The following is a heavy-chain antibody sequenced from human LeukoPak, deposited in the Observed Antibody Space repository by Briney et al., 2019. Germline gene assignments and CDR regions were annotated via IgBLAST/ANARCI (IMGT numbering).Heavy chain of an antibody. CDR3: ARSYYDFWSGYLSIGSWFDP. V-gene: IGHV1-69*05. J-gene: IGHJ5*02. D-gene: IGHD3-3*01. CDR1: GGTFISYA. Sequence: ASVKVSCKASGGTFISYAISWVRQAPGQGLEWMGGIIPIFGTANYAQKFQGRVTITTDESTSTAYMGLSSLRSEDTAVYYCARSYYDFWSGYLSIGSWFDPWGQGTLVTVSS. CDR2: IIPIFGTA.